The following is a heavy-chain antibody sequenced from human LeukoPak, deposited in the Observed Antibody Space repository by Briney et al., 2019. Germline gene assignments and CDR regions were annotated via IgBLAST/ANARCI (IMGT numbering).Heavy chain of an antibody. Sequence: PSETLSLTCTVSGYSISTSYYWGWIRQPPGQGLEWIGSIYHSGNTYYNPSLKSRVTISVDTSKNQFSLKLNSVTAADTAVYYCARAGYGDSDFDYWGQGTLVTVSS. CDR1: GYSISTSYY. CDR3: ARAGYGDSDFDY. D-gene: IGHD4-17*01. J-gene: IGHJ4*02. CDR2: IYHSGNT. V-gene: IGHV4-38-2*02.